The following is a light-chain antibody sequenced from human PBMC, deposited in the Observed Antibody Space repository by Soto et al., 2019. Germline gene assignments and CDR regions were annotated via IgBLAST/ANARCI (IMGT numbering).Light chain of an antibody. CDR2: CAS. V-gene: IGKV3-15*01. Sequence: DIVMAQSPASLSVSPGEGVTLSCRASQSVGNDLAWYQQRAGQAPSLLIYCASTRATGVPARFTGSGSGTDFTLTISSLQSEDFAVYDCQQYYNWPPAWTFGQGTRVDIK. J-gene: IGKJ1*01. CDR3: QQYYNWPPAWT. CDR1: QSVGND.